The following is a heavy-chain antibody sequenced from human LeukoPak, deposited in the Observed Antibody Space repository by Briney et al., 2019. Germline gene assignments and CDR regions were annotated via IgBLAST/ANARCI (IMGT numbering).Heavy chain of an antibody. J-gene: IGHJ4*02. CDR3: TKGMATIRRHIDS. CDR2: IIGSAGST. Sequence: GGSLRLSCAASGFSFSDCAMSWVRQAPGRGLEWVSSIIGSAGSTYYADSMKGRFTISRDNPKNTLHLEMNSLRAEDTAIYYCTKGMATIRRHIDSWGQGTLVTVSS. CDR1: GFSFSDCA. D-gene: IGHD5-24*01. V-gene: IGHV3-23*01.